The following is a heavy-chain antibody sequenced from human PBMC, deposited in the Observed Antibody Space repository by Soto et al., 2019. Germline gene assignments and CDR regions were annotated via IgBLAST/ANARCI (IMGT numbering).Heavy chain of an antibody. D-gene: IGHD3-9*01. CDR3: ARDWGYDILTGSPSFYYYGMDV. Sequence: ETLSLTCAVSGGSISSSNWWRWVRQPPGKGLEWIGEIYHSGSTNYNPSLKSRVTISVDKSKNQFSLKLSSVTAADTAVYYCARDWGYDILTGSPSFYYYGMDVWGQGTTVTVSS. CDR1: GGSISSSNW. CDR2: IYHSGST. J-gene: IGHJ6*02. V-gene: IGHV4-4*02.